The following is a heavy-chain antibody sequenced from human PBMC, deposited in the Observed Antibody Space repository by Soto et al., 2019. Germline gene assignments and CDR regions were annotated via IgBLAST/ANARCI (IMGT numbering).Heavy chain of an antibody. V-gene: IGHV3-23*01. Sequence: GGSLRLSCAASGFTFSSYAMSWVRQAPGKGLEWVSAISGSGGSTYYADSVKGRFTISRDNSKNTLYLQMNSLRAEDTAVYYCANSRRTFIAAAGRGFDYWGQGTLVTVSS. CDR2: ISGSGGST. CDR3: ANSRRTFIAAAGRGFDY. D-gene: IGHD6-13*01. J-gene: IGHJ4*02. CDR1: GFTFSSYA.